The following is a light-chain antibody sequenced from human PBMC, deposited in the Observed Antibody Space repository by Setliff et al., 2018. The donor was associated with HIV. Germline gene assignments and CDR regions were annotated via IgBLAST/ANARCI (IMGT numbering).Light chain of an antibody. Sequence: QSVLTQPASVSGPPGQSVTISCTGTSSDVGGYNYVSWYQHHPGKAPKLMIYDVNKRLSGVSTRFSGSKSGNTASLTISGLQAEDEADYYCSSYTSKSTRFGGGTKGTVL. V-gene: IGLV2-14*03. CDR2: DVN. CDR1: SSDVGGYNY. J-gene: IGLJ3*02. CDR3: SSYTSKSTR.